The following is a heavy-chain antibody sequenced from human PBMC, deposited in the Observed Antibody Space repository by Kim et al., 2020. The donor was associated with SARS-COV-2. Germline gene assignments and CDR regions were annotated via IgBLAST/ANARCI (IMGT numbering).Heavy chain of an antibody. J-gene: IGHJ4*02. Sequence: SETLSLTCAVYGGSFSGYYWSWIRQPPGKGLEWIGEINHSGSTNYNPSLKSRVTISVDTSKNQFSLKLSSVTAADTAVYYCARAGGDGSYQHGAFDYWGQGTLVTVSS. CDR2: INHSGST. D-gene: IGHD1-26*01. CDR3: ARAGGDGSYQHGAFDY. V-gene: IGHV4-34*01. CDR1: GGSFSGYY.